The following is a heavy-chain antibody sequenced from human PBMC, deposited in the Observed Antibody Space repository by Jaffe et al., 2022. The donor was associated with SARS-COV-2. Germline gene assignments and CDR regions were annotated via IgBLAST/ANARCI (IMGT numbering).Heavy chain of an antibody. D-gene: IGHD6-6*01. CDR1: GYSFTSYW. CDR3: ARYSSSPHLYYYYGMDV. CDR2: IYPGDSDT. Sequence: EVQLVQSGAEVKKPGESLKISCKGSGYSFTSYWIGWVRQMPGKGLEWMGIIYPGDSDTRYSPSFQGQVTISADKSISTAYLQWSSLKASDTAMYYCARYSSSPHLYYYYGMDVWGQGTTVTVSS. J-gene: IGHJ6*02. V-gene: IGHV5-51*01.